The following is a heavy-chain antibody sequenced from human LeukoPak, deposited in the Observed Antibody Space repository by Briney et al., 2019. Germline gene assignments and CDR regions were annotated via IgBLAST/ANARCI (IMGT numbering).Heavy chain of an antibody. CDR1: GYSISSGYY. V-gene: IGHV4-38-2*01. CDR3: ARVPAAPTYNWFDP. Sequence: SETLSLTCAVSGYSISSGYYWGWIRQPPGKGLEWIGSIYHSGSTYYNPSLKSRVTISVDTSKNQFSLKLSSVTAADTAVYYCARVPAAPTYNWFDPWGQGTLVTVSS. D-gene: IGHD2-2*01. J-gene: IGHJ5*02. CDR2: IYHSGST.